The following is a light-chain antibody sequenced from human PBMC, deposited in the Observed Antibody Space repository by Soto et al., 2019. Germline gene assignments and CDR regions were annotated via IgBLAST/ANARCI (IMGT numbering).Light chain of an antibody. CDR2: DAS. CDR3: QQFGTSVLT. CDR1: QSVSGSY. J-gene: IGKJ4*01. Sequence: EIVLTQSPDTLSLSPGERATLSCRASQSVSGSYLAWYQQKPGQAPRLLIYDASSRATGIPDRFSGIGSGTDFTLTISRLEPEDFAVYYCQQFGTSVLTFGGGTKVEIK. V-gene: IGKV3-20*01.